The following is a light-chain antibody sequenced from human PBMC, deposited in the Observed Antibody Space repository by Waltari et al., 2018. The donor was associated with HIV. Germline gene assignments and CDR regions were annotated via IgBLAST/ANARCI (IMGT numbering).Light chain of an antibody. CDR2: GVN. V-gene: IGLV2-8*01. CDR3: SSYGGSNNVV. CDR1: SSDVGGYNY. J-gene: IGLJ2*01. Sequence: QSALTQPPYASGSPGQSVTISCTGTSSDVGGYNYVSWYQQHPGKAPKQMIYGVNKRPSGVPDRFSSSKSGNTASLTVSGLQGEDEAEDYCSSYGGSNNVVFGGGTKLTVL.